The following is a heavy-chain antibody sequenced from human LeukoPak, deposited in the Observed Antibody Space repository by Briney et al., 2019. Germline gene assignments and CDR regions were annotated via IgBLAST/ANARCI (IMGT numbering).Heavy chain of an antibody. D-gene: IGHD2-8*01. Sequence: SETLSLTCTVSGGSISSGGYYWSWIRQHPGKGLEWIGYIYYSGSTYYNPSLKSRVTISVDTSKNQFSLKLSSVTAADTAVYYCARLSLMVYAIDHDAFDIWGQGTMVTVSS. CDR2: IYYSGST. CDR3: ARLSLMVYAIDHDAFDI. J-gene: IGHJ3*02. CDR1: GGSISSGGYY. V-gene: IGHV4-31*03.